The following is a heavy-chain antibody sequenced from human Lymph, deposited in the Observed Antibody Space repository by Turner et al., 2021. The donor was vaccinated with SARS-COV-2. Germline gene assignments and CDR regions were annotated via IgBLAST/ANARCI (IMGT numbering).Heavy chain of an antibody. V-gene: IGHV1-8*02. CDR3: ARGRYSGGGMDV. J-gene: IGHJ6*02. CDR1: GYTFTSYD. CDR2: MNPNSGKT. Sequence: QVQLVQSGAEVKKPGASVKVSCKAPGYTFTSYDINWVRQATGQGLEWMGWMNPNSGKTGYAQKFQGRVTMTRNTSISTAYMELSSLRSEETAVYYCARGRYSGGGMDVWGQGTTVTVSS. D-gene: IGHD1-26*01.